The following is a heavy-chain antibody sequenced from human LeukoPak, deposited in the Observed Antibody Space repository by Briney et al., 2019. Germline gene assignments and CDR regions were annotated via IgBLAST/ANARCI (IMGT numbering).Heavy chain of an antibody. D-gene: IGHD1-7*01. J-gene: IGHJ6*02. Sequence: GESLKISCKGFGYSFTSFWIGWVRQMPGKGLEWMGIIYPGDSDTKYSPSLQGQVTISADKSISTAYLQWSSLKASDTAIYFCATHRETRNSAMDVWGQGTTVTVSS. CDR2: IYPGDSDT. V-gene: IGHV5-51*01. CDR1: GYSFTSFW. CDR3: ATHRETRNSAMDV.